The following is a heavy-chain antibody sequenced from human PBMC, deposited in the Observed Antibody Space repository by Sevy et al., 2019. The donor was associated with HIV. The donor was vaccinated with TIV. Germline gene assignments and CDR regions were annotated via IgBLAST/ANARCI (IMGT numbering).Heavy chain of an antibody. CDR1: GYTLSELS. D-gene: IGHD3-22*01. V-gene: IGHV1-24*01. CDR2: FDPEDGEI. Sequence: ASVKVSCKVSGYTLSELSMHWVRQAPGKGLEWMGSFDPEDGEILYAQTLQGRITMTEDTSTDPAYMELSSRRSEDTAVYYCATTKDYYDSSGSPFDYWGQGTLVTVSS. J-gene: IGHJ4*02. CDR3: ATTKDYYDSSGSPFDY.